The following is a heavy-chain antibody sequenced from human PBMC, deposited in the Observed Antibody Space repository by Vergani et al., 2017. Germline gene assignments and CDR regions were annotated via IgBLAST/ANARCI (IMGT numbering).Heavy chain of an antibody. V-gene: IGHV4-34*01. CDR1: GGSFSGYY. CDR3: ARGGNNWFDH. J-gene: IGHJ5*02. CDR2: INHSGST. Sequence: QVQLQQWGAGLLKPSETLSLTCAVYGGSFSGYYWSWIRPPPGKGLEWIGEINHSGSTNYNPSLKSRVTISVDTSKNQFSLKRTSVTAADAAVYYGARGGNNWFDHWGQGTLVTVSS.